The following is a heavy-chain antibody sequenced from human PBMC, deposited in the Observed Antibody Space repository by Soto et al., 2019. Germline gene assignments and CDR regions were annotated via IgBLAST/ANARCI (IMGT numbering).Heavy chain of an antibody. Sequence: LSLTCAVYGGSFSGYYWSWIRQPPGKGLEWIGEINHSGSTNYNPSLKSRVTISVDTSKNQFSLKLSSVTAADTAVYYCARVGGARYCSSTSCHRVYYYGMDVWGQGTTVTVSS. J-gene: IGHJ6*02. CDR1: GGSFSGYY. CDR3: ARVGGARYCSSTSCHRVYYYGMDV. D-gene: IGHD2-2*02. CDR2: INHSGST. V-gene: IGHV4-34*01.